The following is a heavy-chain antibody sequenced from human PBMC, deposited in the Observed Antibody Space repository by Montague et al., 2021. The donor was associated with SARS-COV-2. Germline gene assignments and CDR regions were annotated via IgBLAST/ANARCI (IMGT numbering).Heavy chain of an antibody. CDR3: ARYWITMIVVVIKGGWFDP. J-gene: IGHJ5*02. CDR2: IYYSRTT. V-gene: IGHV4-39*01. CDR1: GGSISSNCYY. D-gene: IGHD3-22*01. Sequence: SETLSLTCTVSGGSISSNCYYWGWLRQPPGKGLNWIVSIYYSRTTYSNPSLKSPATISIDTSKNQFSLKLSSVTAADTAVYYCARYWITMIVVVIKGGWFDPWGQGTLVTVSS.